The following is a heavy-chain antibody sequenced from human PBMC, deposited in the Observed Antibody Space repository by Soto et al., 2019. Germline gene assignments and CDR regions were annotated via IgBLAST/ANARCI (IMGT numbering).Heavy chain of an antibody. D-gene: IGHD1-7*01. J-gene: IGHJ5*02. CDR3: AREKSDLELFNWLDP. CDR1: GYSFTTYW. CDR2: IAPRDSYT. Sequence: DVQLAPSGAEVKKPGESLRITCEASGYSFTTYWISWVRQMPGKGLEWMGAIAPRDSYTKYSPSFQGHVTISVDKSISTAYLQWNSLKASDTAIYYCAREKSDLELFNWLDPWGQGTLVTVSS. V-gene: IGHV5-10-1*03.